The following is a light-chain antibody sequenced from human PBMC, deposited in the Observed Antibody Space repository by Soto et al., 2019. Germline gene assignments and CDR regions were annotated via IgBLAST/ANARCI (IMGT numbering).Light chain of an antibody. J-gene: IGLJ2*01. Sequence: QAVVTQPPSVSGAPGQRVTISCTGSSSNIEAGFDVHWYQQFPGTAPKLLIYNNNNRPSGVPDRFSGSKSDTSASLAITGLQTEDEADYYCQSYDSGLSGVVFGGGTKVTVL. CDR3: QSYDSGLSGVV. CDR2: NNN. V-gene: IGLV1-40*01. CDR1: SSNIEAGFD.